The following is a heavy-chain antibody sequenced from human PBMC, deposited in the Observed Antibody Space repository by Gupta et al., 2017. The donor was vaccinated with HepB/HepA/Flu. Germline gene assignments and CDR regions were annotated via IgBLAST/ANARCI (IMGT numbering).Heavy chain of an antibody. CDR2: ISYDGSNK. CDR1: GFTFSSYA. J-gene: IGHJ5*02. V-gene: IGHV3-30-3*01. D-gene: IGHD3-16*01. CDR3: ARDIMMAAPYNGFDP. Sequence: GRSLRLSCAASGFTFSSYAMHWVRQAPGKGLEWVAVISYDGSNKYYADSVKGRFTISRDNSKNTLYLQMNSLRAEDTAVYYCARDIMMAAPYNGFDPWGQGTLVTVSS.